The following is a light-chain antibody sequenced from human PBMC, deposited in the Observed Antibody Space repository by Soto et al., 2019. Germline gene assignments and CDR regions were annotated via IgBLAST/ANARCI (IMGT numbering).Light chain of an antibody. V-gene: IGKV3D-20*01. CDR3: QQYGDSVFT. CDR2: DAS. CDR1: QSTYDNH. Sequence: VLTQSPDTLSLSPGERATLSCGASQSTYDNHLAWYQQKPGLAPKLLVYDASNRASGIPDRFSGSGSGTDFTLTISRLEPEDSAVYYCQQYGDSVFTFGGGTKVAIK. J-gene: IGKJ4*01.